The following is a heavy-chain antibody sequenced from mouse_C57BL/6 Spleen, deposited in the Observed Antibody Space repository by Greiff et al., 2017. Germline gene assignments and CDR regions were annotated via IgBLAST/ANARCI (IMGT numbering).Heavy chain of an antibody. D-gene: IGHD1-1*01. V-gene: IGHV3-6*01. CDR2: ISYDGSN. Sequence: EVQVVESGPGLVKPSQSLSLTCSVTGYSITSGYYWNWIRQFPGNKLEWMGYISYDGSNNYNPSLKNRISITRDTSKNQFFLKLNSVTTEDTATYYCARVDYFWFAYWGQGTLVTVSA. J-gene: IGHJ3*01. CDR3: ARVDYFWFAY. CDR1: GYSITSGYY.